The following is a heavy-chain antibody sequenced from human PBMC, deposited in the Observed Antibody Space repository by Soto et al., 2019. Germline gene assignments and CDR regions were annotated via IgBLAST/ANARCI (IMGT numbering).Heavy chain of an antibody. V-gene: IGHV3-33*01. CDR2: IWYDGSNK. Sequence: QVQLVESGGGVVQPGRSLRLSCAASGFTFRSYGMHWVRQAPGKGLEWVAVIWYDGSNKYYADSVKGRFTISRDNSKNTLYLQMNSLRAEDTAVYYCARDPGYYDFWSGCDYWGQGTLVTVSS. CDR3: ARDPGYYDFWSGCDY. J-gene: IGHJ4*02. D-gene: IGHD3-3*01. CDR1: GFTFRSYG.